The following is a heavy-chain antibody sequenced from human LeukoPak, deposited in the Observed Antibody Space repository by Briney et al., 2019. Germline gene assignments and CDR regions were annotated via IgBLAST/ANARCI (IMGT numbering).Heavy chain of an antibody. CDR2: IHHDGSNK. CDR1: GFTFSSYG. CDR3: AKVGGQLWFPGAYYYMDV. D-gene: IGHD5-18*01. J-gene: IGHJ6*03. V-gene: IGHV3-30*02. Sequence: GGSLRLSCAASGFTFSSYGMHWVRQAPGKGLAWVTFIHHDGSNKYYADSVKGRFTISRDNPKNTLYLQMNSLRAEDTAVYYCAKVGGQLWFPGAYYYMDVWGKGTTVTISS.